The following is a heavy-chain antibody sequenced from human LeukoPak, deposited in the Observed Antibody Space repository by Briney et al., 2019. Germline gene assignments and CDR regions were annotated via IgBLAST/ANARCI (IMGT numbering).Heavy chain of an antibody. J-gene: IGHJ5*02. CDR3: ARVQLRWFDP. D-gene: IGHD5-18*01. V-gene: IGHV4-59*02. CDR2: IYYSGST. Sequence: GSLRLSCAASGFTVSSNYMSWIRQPPGKGLEWIGYIYYSGSTNYNPSLKSRVTISVDTSKNQFSLKLSSVTAADTAVYYCARVQLRWFDPWGQGTLVTVSS. CDR1: GFTVSSNY.